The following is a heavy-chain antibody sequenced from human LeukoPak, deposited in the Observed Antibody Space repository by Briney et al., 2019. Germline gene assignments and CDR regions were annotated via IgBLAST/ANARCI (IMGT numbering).Heavy chain of an antibody. Sequence: PGGSLRLSCAASGFTFSSYAMSWVRQAPGKGLEWVSAISGSGGSTYYADSVQGRFTMSRDNSKNTVYLQMNSLRVDDTVVYYCARRDIVVIVSASDYWGQGTLVTVSS. J-gene: IGHJ4*02. CDR1: GFTFSSYA. CDR2: ISGSGGST. V-gene: IGHV3-23*01. D-gene: IGHD2-15*01. CDR3: ARRDIVVIVSASDY.